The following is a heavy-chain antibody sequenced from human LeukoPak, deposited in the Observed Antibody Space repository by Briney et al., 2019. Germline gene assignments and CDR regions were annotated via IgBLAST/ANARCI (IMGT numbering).Heavy chain of an antibody. CDR3: ARESSSWHRGGYYFDY. J-gene: IGHJ4*02. CDR2: IYHSGST. CDR1: GYSISSGYY. D-gene: IGHD6-13*01. Sequence: SETLSLTCTVSGYSISSGYYWGWIRQPPGKGLEWIGSIYHSGSTYYNPSLKSRVTISVDTSKNQFSLKLSSVTAADTAVYYCARESSSWHRGGYYFDYWGQGTLVTVSS. V-gene: IGHV4-38-2*02.